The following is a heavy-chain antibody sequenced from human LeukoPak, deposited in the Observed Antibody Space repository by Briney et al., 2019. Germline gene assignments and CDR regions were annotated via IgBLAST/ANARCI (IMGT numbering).Heavy chain of an antibody. J-gene: IGHJ3*02. CDR2: VDPEDGET. D-gene: IGHD5-12*01. V-gene: IGHV1-69-2*01. Sequence: ASVKISCKVSGYTFTDYYMHWVQQAPGKGLEWMGLVDPEDGETIYAEKFQGRVTITADTSTDTAYMELSSLRSEDTAVHYCATKSSGYGLDAFDIWGQGTMVTVSS. CDR1: GYTFTDYY. CDR3: ATKSSGYGLDAFDI.